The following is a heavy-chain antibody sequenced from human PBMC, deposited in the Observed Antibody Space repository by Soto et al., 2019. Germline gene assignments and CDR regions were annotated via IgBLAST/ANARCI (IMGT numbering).Heavy chain of an antibody. CDR3: ARGEQQLNHYYYYGMDG. CDR2: IKHSGST. Sequence: QVQLQQWGAGLLKPSETLSLTCAVYGGSFSGYYWSWIRQPPGKGLEWIGEIKHSGSTNYNPSLKSRVTISVDTSKNQFSLKLSSVTAADTAVYYCARGEQQLNHYYYYGMDGWGQGTTVTVSS. CDR1: GGSFSGYY. J-gene: IGHJ6*02. V-gene: IGHV4-34*01. D-gene: IGHD6-13*01.